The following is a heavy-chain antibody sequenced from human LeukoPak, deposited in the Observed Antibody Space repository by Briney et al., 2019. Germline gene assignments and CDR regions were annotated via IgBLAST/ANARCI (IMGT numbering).Heavy chain of an antibody. J-gene: IGHJ4*02. Sequence: SVKVSCKGSGGTFSSYAISWVRPAPGQGLEWMGRIIPILGIAKYAQKFQGRVTITADKSTSTAYMELSSLRSEDTAVYYCARDRGLRFLDDWGQGTLVTVS. D-gene: IGHD3-3*01. V-gene: IGHV1-69*04. CDR1: GGTFSSYA. CDR3: ARDRGLRFLDD. CDR2: IIPILGIA.